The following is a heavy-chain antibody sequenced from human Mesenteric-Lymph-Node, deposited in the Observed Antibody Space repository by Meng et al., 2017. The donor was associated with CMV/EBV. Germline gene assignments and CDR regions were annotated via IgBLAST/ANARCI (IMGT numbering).Heavy chain of an antibody. V-gene: IGHV1-2*02. CDR3: AREYMGRGVDFDY. J-gene: IGHJ4*02. CDR1: GYTFSDYY. Sequence: ASVKVSCKASGYTFSDYYVHWVRQASGQGLEWMGWINPNSGGTNYAQKFQGRVTMTWDTSISTAYMELSTLTSDDAAVYYCAREYMGRGVDFDYWGQGTLVTVSS. D-gene: IGHD3-10*01. CDR2: INPNSGGT.